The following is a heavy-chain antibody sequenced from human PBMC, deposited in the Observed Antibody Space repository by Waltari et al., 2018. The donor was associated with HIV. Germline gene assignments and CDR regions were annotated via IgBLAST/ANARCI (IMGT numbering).Heavy chain of an antibody. V-gene: IGHV3-33*01. D-gene: IGHD2-15*01. CDR3: TRDKQTTGATLDY. J-gene: IGHJ4*02. Sequence: QVQLVESGGGVVQPGRSLRLSCAASGFTFSNYGMHWVRQAPGGGLEWVALKWDDGSNKFYADSVKGRFIISRDNSKNTLYLQINSLRADDTAVYYCTRDKQTTGATLDYWGQGTLVTVSS. CDR2: KWDDGSNK. CDR1: GFTFSNYG.